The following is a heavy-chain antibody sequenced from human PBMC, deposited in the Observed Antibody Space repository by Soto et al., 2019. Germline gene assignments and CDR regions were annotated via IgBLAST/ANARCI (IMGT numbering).Heavy chain of an antibody. Sequence: SVKVSCKASGGTFSSYAISWVRQAPGQGLEWMGGIIPIFGTANYAQKFQGRVTITADESTSTAYMELSSLRSEDTAVYYCARDSDLRANAFDIWGQGTMVTVSS. CDR2: IIPIFGTA. CDR3: ARDSDLRANAFDI. CDR1: GGTFSSYA. J-gene: IGHJ3*02. V-gene: IGHV1-69*13.